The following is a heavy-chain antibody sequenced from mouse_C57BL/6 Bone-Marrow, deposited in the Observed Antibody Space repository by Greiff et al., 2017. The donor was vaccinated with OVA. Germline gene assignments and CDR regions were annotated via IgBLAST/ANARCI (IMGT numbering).Heavy chain of an antibody. CDR2: ISDGGSYT. CDR1: GFTFSSYA. V-gene: IGHV5-4*01. CDR3: ARERRVVDY. D-gene: IGHD1-1*01. J-gene: IGHJ2*01. Sequence: DVQLQESGGGLVKPGGSLKLSCAASGFTFSSYAMSWVRQTPEKRLEWVATISDGGSYTYYPDNVKGRFTSSRDNAKNNLYLQMSHLKSEDTARYYWARERRVVDYWGQSTTLTVSS.